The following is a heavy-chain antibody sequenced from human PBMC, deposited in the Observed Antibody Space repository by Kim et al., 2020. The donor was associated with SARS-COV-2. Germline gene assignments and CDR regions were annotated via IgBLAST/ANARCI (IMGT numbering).Heavy chain of an antibody. V-gene: IGHV3-48*02. D-gene: IGHD3-16*01. Sequence: GGSLRLSCATSGFTFSTYDMNWVRQAPGKGLKWLSFITKDSTTIYYADSVEGRFTISRDNAKNSLFLQMNSLRDEDTALYYCVRDRLGGAFDMWGQGTLVTVSS. J-gene: IGHJ3*02. CDR3: VRDRLGGAFDM. CDR2: ITKDSTTI. CDR1: GFTFSTYD.